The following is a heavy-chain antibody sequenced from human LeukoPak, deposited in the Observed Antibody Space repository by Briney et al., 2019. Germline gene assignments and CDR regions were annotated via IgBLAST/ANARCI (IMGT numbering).Heavy chain of an antibody. CDR2: ISAYNGNT. CDR3: ARTAMTTVTTLTF. J-gene: IGHJ4*02. V-gene: IGHV1-18*01. Sequence: VRQAXGXXLEWMGWISAYNGNTNYAQKLQGRVTMTTDTSTSTAYMELRSLRSDDTAVYYCARTAMTTVTTLTFWGQGTLVTVSS. D-gene: IGHD4-17*01.